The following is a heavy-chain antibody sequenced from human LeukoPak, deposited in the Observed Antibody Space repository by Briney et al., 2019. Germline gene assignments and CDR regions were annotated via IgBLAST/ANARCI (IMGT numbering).Heavy chain of an antibody. V-gene: IGHV3-21*01. CDR1: GFTFSSYS. CDR3: ARDTAQGVGAFDI. J-gene: IGHJ3*02. CDR2: ISSSSSYI. Sequence: GGPLRLSCAASGFTFSSYSMNWVRQAPGKGLEWVSSISSSSSYIYYADSVKGRFTITRDNAKNSLYLQMNSLRAEDTAVYYCARDTAQGVGAFDIWGQGTMVTVSS. D-gene: IGHD5-18*01.